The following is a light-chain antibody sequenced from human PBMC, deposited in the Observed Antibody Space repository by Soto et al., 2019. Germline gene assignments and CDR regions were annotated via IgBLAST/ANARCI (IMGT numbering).Light chain of an antibody. CDR3: QQSYSLT. J-gene: IGKJ3*01. CDR2: AAS. CDR1: QSISSY. V-gene: IGKV1-39*01. Sequence: DIQMTQSPSSLSASVGDRVTITCRASQSISSYLNWYQQKPGKAPKLLIYAASSLQSGVPSRFSGSGSGTDFTLTISSLRPEDVETYYCQQSYSLTFGPGTKVDIK.